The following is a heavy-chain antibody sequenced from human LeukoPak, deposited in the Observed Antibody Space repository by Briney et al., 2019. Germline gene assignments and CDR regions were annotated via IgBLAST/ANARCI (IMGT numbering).Heavy chain of an antibody. CDR1: GFTFDDYA. CDR3: ARAPRGRDGYNPYYFDY. Sequence: GGSLRLSCAASGFTFDDYAMHWVRQAPGKGLEWVSLISWDGGSTYYADSVKGRFTISRDNSKNTLYLQMNSLRAEDTAVYYCARAPRGRDGYNPYYFDYWGQGTLVTFSS. CDR2: ISWDGGST. J-gene: IGHJ4*02. V-gene: IGHV3-43D*03. D-gene: IGHD5-24*01.